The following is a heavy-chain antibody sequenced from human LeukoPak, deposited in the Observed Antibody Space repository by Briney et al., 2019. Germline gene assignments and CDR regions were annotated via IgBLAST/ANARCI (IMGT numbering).Heavy chain of an antibody. V-gene: IGHV5-51*01. CDR3: ARRVVNNRNWYFNL. Sequence: GESLKISCKGSGYSFTSYWIGWVRQMPGKGLEWMGIIYPGDSNTRYSPSFQGQVTISVDKSINTAYVQWSSLKASDTAMYYCARRVVNNRNWYFNLWGRGTLVTVSS. D-gene: IGHD4-23*01. J-gene: IGHJ2*01. CDR2: IYPGDSNT. CDR1: GYSFTSYW.